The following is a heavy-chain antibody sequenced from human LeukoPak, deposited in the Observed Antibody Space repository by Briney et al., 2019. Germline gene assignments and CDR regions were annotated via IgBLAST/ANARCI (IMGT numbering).Heavy chain of an antibody. Sequence: EASVKVSCKASGYTFTGYYMHWVRQAPGQGLEWMGWINPNSGGTNYAQKFQGRVTMTRDTSISTAYMELSRLRSDDTAVYYCARDPHNHDFWSGDTSYYYGMDVWGQGTTVTVSS. D-gene: IGHD3-3*01. CDR1: GYTFTGYY. V-gene: IGHV1-2*02. CDR2: INPNSGGT. CDR3: ARDPHNHDFWSGDTSYYYGMDV. J-gene: IGHJ6*02.